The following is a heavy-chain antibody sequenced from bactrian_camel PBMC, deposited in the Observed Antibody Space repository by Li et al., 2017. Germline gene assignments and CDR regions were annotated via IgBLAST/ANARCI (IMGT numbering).Heavy chain of an antibody. D-gene: IGHD1*01. CDR2: INNVGGI. Sequence: HVQLVESGGGTVQTGGSLRLSCAASGYTYNNHCMGWFRQAPGKEREGVAAINNVGGITYADSVQGRFTISRDNTKDTLYLQMNNLKPEDTAMYYCAADLGPCLVRGRNLVPRPTTFGYWGQGTQVTVS. V-gene: IGHV3S53*01. J-gene: IGHJ6*01. CDR1: GYTYNNHC. CDR3: AADLGPCLVRGRNLVPRPTTFGY.